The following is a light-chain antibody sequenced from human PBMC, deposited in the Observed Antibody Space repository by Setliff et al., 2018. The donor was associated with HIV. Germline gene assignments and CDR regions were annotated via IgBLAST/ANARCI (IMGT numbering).Light chain of an antibody. CDR1: QSINSH. V-gene: IGKV3-15*01. J-gene: IGKJ4*01. CDR3: QQYNNWPLT. Sequence: EIMMTQSPGTLSVSPGEGVTLSCRASQSINSHLGWYQQKPGQAPSLLIYGASTRATGVPARFSGSGSGTEFTLTISSLQSEDFAVYYCQQYNNWPLTFGGGTKVDIK. CDR2: GAS.